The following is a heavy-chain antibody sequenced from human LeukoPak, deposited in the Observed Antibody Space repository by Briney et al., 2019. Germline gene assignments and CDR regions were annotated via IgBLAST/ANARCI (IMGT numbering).Heavy chain of an antibody. CDR1: GYSISSGYY. V-gene: IGHV4-38-2*02. CDR2: IYQSGST. CDR3: ARVQSIAAAGTSGY. J-gene: IGHJ4*02. D-gene: IGHD6-13*01. Sequence: SETLSLTCIVSGYSISSGYYWGWIRQPPGKGLEWIGSIYQSGSTYYNPSLKSRVTISVDKSKNQFSLKLSSVTAADTAVYYCARVQSIAAAGTSGYWGQGTLVTVSS.